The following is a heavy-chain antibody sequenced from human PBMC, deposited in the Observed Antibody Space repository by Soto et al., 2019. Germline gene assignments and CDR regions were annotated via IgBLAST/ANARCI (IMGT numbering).Heavy chain of an antibody. CDR3: ASRDYGYTFNI. V-gene: IGHV4-31*03. J-gene: IGHJ3*02. CDR2: MCYSGST. D-gene: IGHD4-17*01. Sequence: LSLTCTVSGGSVTGGGFCWSWIRQHPGEGLEFIGYMCYSGSTNYNPSLKSRVAISIDTSKNQFSLTLTFVTAADTAVYYCASRDYGYTFNIWGQGTMVTVSS. CDR1: GGSVTGGGFC.